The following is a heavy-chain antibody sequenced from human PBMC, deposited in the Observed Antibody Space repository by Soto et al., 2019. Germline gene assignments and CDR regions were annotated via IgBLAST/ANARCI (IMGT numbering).Heavy chain of an antibody. Sequence: EVQLLVSGGGSVQPGESLRLSCAASGFSFSSYAMGWVRPVPGKGLEWVSAVSGKSRSTWYADSAKGRFTVSRDNFQXXXXXXXXXXXXXXXXXXXXXXXXXYSGDYRDAFEVWGQGTSVTVAS. CDR1: GFSFSSYA. J-gene: IGHJ3*01. CDR3: XXXXXYSGDYRDAFEV. CDR2: VSGKSRST. V-gene: IGHV3-23*01. D-gene: IGHD1-26*01.